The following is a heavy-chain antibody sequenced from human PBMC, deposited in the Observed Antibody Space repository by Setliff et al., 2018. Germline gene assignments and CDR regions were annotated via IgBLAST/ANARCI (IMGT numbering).Heavy chain of an antibody. Sequence: PSETLSLTCDVSGASISSGHYWGWIRQPPGKGLEWIATIYHKGRTYFNPSLQSRVTMSLDRSKNQFSLRLTSVTASDTAVYYCASPRRDGLDSPFDPFDIWGHGTRVTVSS. D-gene: IGHD3-16*01. CDR2: IYHKGRT. J-gene: IGHJ3*02. CDR1: GASISSGHY. V-gene: IGHV4-38-2*01. CDR3: ASPRRDGLDSPFDPFDI.